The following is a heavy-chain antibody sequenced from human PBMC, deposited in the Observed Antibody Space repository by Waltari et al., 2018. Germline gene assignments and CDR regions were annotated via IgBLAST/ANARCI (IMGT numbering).Heavy chain of an antibody. Sequence: QGQWQASGPGLGKPSQTLSITCTVYGGSISRGDYYWSWIRQPPVKGLEWIGHIYYTGNTTSSPSLKSRVTMSVDTSKNQFSLRLGSVTAADTSVYYCARGGIVGSGHPSGWFDPWGQGIPVTVSS. CDR1: GGSISRGDYY. CDR2: IYYTGNT. J-gene: IGHJ5*02. CDR3: ARGGIVGSGHPSGWFDP. D-gene: IGHD1-26*01. V-gene: IGHV4-61*08.